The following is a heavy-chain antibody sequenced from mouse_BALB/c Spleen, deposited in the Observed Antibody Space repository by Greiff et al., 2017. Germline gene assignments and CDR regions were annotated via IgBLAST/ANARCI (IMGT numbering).Heavy chain of an antibody. CDR3: ARDPYDYYAMDY. V-gene: IGHV5-4*02. CDR1: GFTFSDYY. CDR2: ISDGGSYT. D-gene: IGHD6-5*01. J-gene: IGHJ4*01. Sequence: EVNVVESGGGLVKPGGSLKLSCAASGFTFSDYYMYWVRQTPEKRLEWVATISDGGSYTYYPDSVKGRFTISRDNAKNNLYLQMSSLKSEDTAMYYCARDPYDYYAMDYWGQGTSVTVSS.